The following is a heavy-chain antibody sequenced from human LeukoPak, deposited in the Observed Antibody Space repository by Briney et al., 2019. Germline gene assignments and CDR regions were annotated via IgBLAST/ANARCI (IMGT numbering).Heavy chain of an antibody. CDR3: ARSGITMVRGVITRPDY. V-gene: IGHV3-33*08. J-gene: IGHJ4*02. D-gene: IGHD3-10*01. CDR2: IWYDGSNK. CDR1: GFTFSSYG. Sequence: GGSLRLSCAASGFTFSSYGMHWVRQAPGKGLEWVAVIWYDGSNKYYADSVKGRFTISRDNSKNTLYLQMNSLRAEDTAVYYCARSGITMVRGVITRPDYWGQGILVTVSS.